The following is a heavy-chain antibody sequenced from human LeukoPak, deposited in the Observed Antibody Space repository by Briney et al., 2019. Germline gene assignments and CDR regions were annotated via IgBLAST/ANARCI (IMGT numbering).Heavy chain of an antibody. Sequence: GASVKVSCKASGYTFTSYAMHWVRQAPGQRLEWMGWINAGNGNTKYSQKFQGRVTITRDTSASTAYMELSSLRSEDTAVYYCAANYYDSSGYPEAFDYWGQGTLVTVSS. CDR1: GYTFTSYA. V-gene: IGHV1-3*01. J-gene: IGHJ4*02. CDR3: AANYYDSSGYPEAFDY. CDR2: INAGNGNT. D-gene: IGHD3-22*01.